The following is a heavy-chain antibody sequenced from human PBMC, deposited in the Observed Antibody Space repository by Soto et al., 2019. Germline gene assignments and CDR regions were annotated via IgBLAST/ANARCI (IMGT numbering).Heavy chain of an antibody. Sequence: PSETLSLTCTVSGGSISSYYWSWIRQPPGKGLEWIGEINHSGSTNYNPSLKSRVTISVDTSKNQFSLKLSSVTAADTAVYYCARLPYYDFWSGYPITDDWGQGTLVTVSS. CDR2: INHSGST. V-gene: IGHV4-34*01. CDR3: ARLPYYDFWSGYPITDD. D-gene: IGHD3-3*01. J-gene: IGHJ4*02. CDR1: GGSISSYY.